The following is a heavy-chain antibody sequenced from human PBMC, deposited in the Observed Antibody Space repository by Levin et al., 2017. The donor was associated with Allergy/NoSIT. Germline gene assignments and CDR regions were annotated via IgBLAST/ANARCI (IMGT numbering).Heavy chain of an antibody. Sequence: SQTLSLTCTVSGGSISSSSYYWGWNRQPPGKGLEWIGSIYYSGSTYYNPSLKSRVTISVDTSKNQFSLKLSSVTAADTAVYYCARHSYSSGWYGRFDYWGQGTLVTVSS. V-gene: IGHV4-39*01. CDR1: GGSISSSSYY. D-gene: IGHD6-19*01. CDR3: ARHSYSSGWYGRFDY. CDR2: IYYSGST. J-gene: IGHJ4*02.